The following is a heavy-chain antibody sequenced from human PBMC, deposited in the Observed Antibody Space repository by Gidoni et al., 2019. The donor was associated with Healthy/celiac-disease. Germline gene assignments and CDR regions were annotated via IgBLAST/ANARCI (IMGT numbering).Heavy chain of an antibody. D-gene: IGHD2-2*01. CDR2: IYYSGST. J-gene: IGHJ6*02. CDR1: GGSISSYY. CDR3: ARDRPQLATNIHYYGMDV. V-gene: IGHV4-59*01. Sequence: QVQLQESGPGLVKPSETLSLTCTVSGGSISSYYWSWIRQPPGKGLEWIGYIYYSGSTNYNPSLKSRVTISVDTSKNQFSLKLSSVTAADTAVYYCARDRPQLATNIHYYGMDVWGQGTTVTVSS.